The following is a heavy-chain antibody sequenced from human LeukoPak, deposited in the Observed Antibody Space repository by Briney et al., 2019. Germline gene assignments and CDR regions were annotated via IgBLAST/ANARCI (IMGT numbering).Heavy chain of an antibody. CDR2: IRYDGSNK. J-gene: IGHJ5*02. V-gene: IGHV3-33*01. CDR1: GFTFSSYG. D-gene: IGHD2-21*02. Sequence: GGSLRLSCAASGFTFSSYGMHWVRQAPGKGLEWVAVIRYDGSNKYYADSVKGRFTISRDNSKNTLYLQMNSLRAEDTAVYYCARAVVTAIPYNWFDPWGQGTLVTVSS. CDR3: ARAVVTAIPYNWFDP.